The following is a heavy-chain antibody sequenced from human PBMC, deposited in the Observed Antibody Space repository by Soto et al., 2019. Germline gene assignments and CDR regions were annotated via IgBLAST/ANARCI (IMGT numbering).Heavy chain of an antibody. Sequence: SETLSLTCTVSGGSISSGGYYWSWIRQHPGKGLEWIGYIYYSGSTYYNPSLKSRVTISVDTSKNHFSLKLSSVTAADTAVYYCARTPSGYYDSSGYSWPRWFDPWGQGTLVTVSS. D-gene: IGHD3-22*01. CDR2: IYYSGST. V-gene: IGHV4-31*03. CDR1: GGSISSGGYY. CDR3: ARTPSGYYDSSGYSWPRWFDP. J-gene: IGHJ5*02.